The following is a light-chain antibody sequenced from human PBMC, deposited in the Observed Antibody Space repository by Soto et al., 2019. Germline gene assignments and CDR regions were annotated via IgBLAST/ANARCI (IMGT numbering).Light chain of an antibody. CDR3: SSYTSISTYV. CDR2: EVR. CDR1: SSDVGSFNY. J-gene: IGLJ1*01. Sequence: QSVLTQPASVSGSPGQSITISCTGSSSDVGSFNYVSWYQQHPGKAPKIMIFEVRYRPSGVSNRFSGSKSGNTASLTISGLQAEDEADYYCSSYTSISTYVFGTGTKVTVL. V-gene: IGLV2-14*01.